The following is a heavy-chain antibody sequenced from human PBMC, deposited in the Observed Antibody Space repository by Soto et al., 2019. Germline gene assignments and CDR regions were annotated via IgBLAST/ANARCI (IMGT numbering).Heavy chain of an antibody. Sequence: ASVKVFCKASGYTFTSYGISWVRQAPGQGLDWMGWISAYNGNTKYAQDLQGRVTMTTDTSTSTAYMELRSLRSDDTAVYYCARFTGGSYNTYYFYYGMDVWGQGTTVTVSS. CDR1: GYTFTSYG. J-gene: IGHJ6*02. D-gene: IGHD2-15*01. CDR3: ARFTGGSYNTYYFYYGMDV. V-gene: IGHV1-18*04. CDR2: ISAYNGNT.